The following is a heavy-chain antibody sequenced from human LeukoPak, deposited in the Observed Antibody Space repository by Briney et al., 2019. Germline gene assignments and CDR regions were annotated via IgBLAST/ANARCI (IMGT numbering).Heavy chain of an antibody. CDR3: ARDGITGIHYYYGMDV. J-gene: IGHJ6*02. V-gene: IGHV1-2*04. CDR1: GYTFTGYY. Sequence: ASVKVSCKASGYTFTGYYMHWVRQAPGQGLEWMGWINPNSDGTNYAQKFQGWVTMTRDTSISTAYMELSRLRSDDTAVYYCARDGITGIHYYYGMDVWGQGTTVTVSS. CDR2: INPNSDGT. D-gene: IGHD1-20*01.